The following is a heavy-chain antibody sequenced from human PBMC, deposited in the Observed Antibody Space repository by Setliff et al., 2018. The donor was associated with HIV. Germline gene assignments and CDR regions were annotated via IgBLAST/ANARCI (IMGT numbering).Heavy chain of an antibody. CDR3: ARGGTSSNWFDP. Sequence: SETLSLTCAVYGASFSGYYWSWIRQPPGKGLEWIGEINLSRSTDYNPSLKSRVSMSLDTSKNQFSLKLTSVTAADTAVYYCARGGTSSNWFDPWGQGTLVTVSS. V-gene: IGHV4-34*01. CDR2: INLSRST. J-gene: IGHJ5*02. D-gene: IGHD2-8*01. CDR1: GASFSGYY.